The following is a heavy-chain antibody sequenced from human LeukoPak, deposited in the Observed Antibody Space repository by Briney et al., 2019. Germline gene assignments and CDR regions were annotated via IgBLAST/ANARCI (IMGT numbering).Heavy chain of an antibody. CDR1: GWSFSGYY. V-gene: IGHV4-34*01. Sequence: PSETLSLTCAAYGWSFSGYYWSWIRQPPGKGLEWIGEINHSGSANYNPSLKSRVTVSVDTSKNQFSLNLSSLTAADTTVYYCARREVTVMNYYFDYGGQGTLVTVSS. CDR3: ARREVTVMNYYFDY. J-gene: IGHJ4*02. D-gene: IGHD3-16*01. CDR2: INHSGSA.